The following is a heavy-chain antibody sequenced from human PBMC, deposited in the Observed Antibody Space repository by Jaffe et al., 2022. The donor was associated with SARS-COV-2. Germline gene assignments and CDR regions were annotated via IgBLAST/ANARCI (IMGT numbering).Heavy chain of an antibody. CDR2: IIPTLNII. Sequence: QVQLVQSGTVVKRPGSSVKVSCEASGGTFTTYTFNWVRQAPGQGLEWMGRIIPTLNIIDYPQIFQGRVIITADKSTTTAYLELNSLTSDDTAVYYCTRGTGRPPEAFDIWGPGSLVIVSS. CDR1: GGTFTTYT. V-gene: IGHV1-69*04. CDR3: TRGTGRPPEAFDI. J-gene: IGHJ3*02.